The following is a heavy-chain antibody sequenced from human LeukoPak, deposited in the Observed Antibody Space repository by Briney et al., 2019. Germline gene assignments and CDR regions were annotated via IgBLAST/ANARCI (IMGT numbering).Heavy chain of an antibody. Sequence: GASVTVSCKASGYTFTGYYMHWVRQAPGQGLEWMGWINPNSGGTNYAQKFQGRVTMTRDTSISTAYMELSRLRSDDTAVYYCARESSSWNTGFDYWGQGTLVTVSS. CDR3: ARESSSWNTGFDY. J-gene: IGHJ4*02. CDR2: INPNSGGT. V-gene: IGHV1-2*02. CDR1: GYTFTGYY. D-gene: IGHD6-13*01.